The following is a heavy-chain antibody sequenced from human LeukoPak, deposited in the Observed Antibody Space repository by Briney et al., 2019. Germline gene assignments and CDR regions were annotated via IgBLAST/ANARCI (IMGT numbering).Heavy chain of an antibody. CDR1: GFTVSSNY. Sequence: PGGSLRLSCAASGFTVSSNYMSWVRQAPGKGLEWVSGISWNSGSIGYADSVKGRFTISRDNAKNSLYLQMNSLRAEDMALYYCAKARDRRGAFDIWGQGTMVTVSS. CDR2: ISWNSGSI. V-gene: IGHV3-9*03. J-gene: IGHJ3*02. CDR3: AKARDRRGAFDI.